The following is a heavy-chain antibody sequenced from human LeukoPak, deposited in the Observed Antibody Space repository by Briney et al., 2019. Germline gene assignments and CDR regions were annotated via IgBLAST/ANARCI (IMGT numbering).Heavy chain of an antibody. V-gene: IGHV3-33*01. CDR3: ARYDGSGYLLH. Sequence: PGKSLRLSCAASGFTFSHDGMHWVRQAPGKGLEWVAVIWHDGSRRYYADSVKGRFTISRDNSKNTMWLQMSSLRVEDTAAYCCARYDGSGYLLHWGQGTPVTVSS. D-gene: IGHD3-22*01. J-gene: IGHJ1*01. CDR1: GFTFSHDG. CDR2: IWHDGSRR.